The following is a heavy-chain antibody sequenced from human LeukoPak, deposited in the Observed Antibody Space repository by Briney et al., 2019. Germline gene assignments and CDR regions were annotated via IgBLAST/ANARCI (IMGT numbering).Heavy chain of an antibody. D-gene: IGHD1-26*01. CDR3: ARQTSGSYYVGFDY. CDR1: GFTFSSYG. CDR2: IWYDGSNK. V-gene: IGHV3-33*01. Sequence: GGSLRLSCAAPGFTFSSYGMHWVRQAPGKGLEWVAVIWYDGSNKYYADSVKGRFTISRDNSKNTLYLQMNSLRAEDTAVYYCARQTSGSYYVGFDYWGQGTLVTVSS. J-gene: IGHJ4*02.